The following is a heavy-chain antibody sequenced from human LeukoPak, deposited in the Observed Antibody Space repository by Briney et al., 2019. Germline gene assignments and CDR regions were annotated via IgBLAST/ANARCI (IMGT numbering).Heavy chain of an antibody. CDR2: ISAYNGNT. CDR1: GYTFTSYG. V-gene: IGHV1-18*01. J-gene: IGHJ4*02. D-gene: IGHD6-19*01. CDR3: ARDLYSSGWYYFDY. Sequence: ASVKVSCKASGYTFTSYGISWVRQAPGQGLEWMGWISAYNGNTNYAQKLQGRATMTTDTSTSTAYMELRSLRSDDTAVYYCARDLYSSGWYYFDYWGQGTLVTVSS.